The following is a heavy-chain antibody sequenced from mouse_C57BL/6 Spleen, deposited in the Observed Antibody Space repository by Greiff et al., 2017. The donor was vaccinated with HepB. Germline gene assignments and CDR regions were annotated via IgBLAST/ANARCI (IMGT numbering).Heavy chain of an antibody. CDR1: GFTFSSYG. CDR2: ISSGGSYT. J-gene: IGHJ2*01. V-gene: IGHV5-6*02. Sequence: EVKLVESGGDLVKPGGSLKLSCAASGFTFSSYGMSWVRQTPDKRLEWVATISSGGSYTYYPDSVKGRFTISRDNAKNTLYLQMSSLKSEDTAMYYCARHATTVAQYFDYWGQGTTLTVSS. D-gene: IGHD1-1*01. CDR3: ARHATTVAQYFDY.